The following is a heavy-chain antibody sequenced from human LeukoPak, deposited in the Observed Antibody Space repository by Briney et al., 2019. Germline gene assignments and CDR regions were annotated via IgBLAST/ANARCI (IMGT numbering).Heavy chain of an antibody. J-gene: IGHJ4*02. CDR3: ARLGDGSTYDSSGYKAFDY. V-gene: IGHV4-59*08. CDR1: GGSISSYY. D-gene: IGHD3-22*01. Sequence: SETLSLTCTVSGGSISSYYWSWIRQPPGKGLEWIGYIYYSGSTNYNPSLKSRVTISVDTSKNQFSLKLSSATAADTAVYYCARLGDGSTYDSSGYKAFDYWGQGTLVTVSS. CDR2: IYYSGST.